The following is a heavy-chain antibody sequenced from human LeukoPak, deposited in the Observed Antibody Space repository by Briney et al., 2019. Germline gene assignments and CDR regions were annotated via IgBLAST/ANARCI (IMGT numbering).Heavy chain of an antibody. J-gene: IGHJ5*02. Sequence: ASVKVSCKASGYTLTGYYMHWVRQAPGQRLEWMGWINPNSGGTNYAQKFQGRVTMTRDTSISTAYMELSRLRSDDTAVYYCARGRNIAVAGTRWFDPWGQGTLVTVSS. V-gene: IGHV1-2*02. CDR2: INPNSGGT. D-gene: IGHD6-19*01. CDR1: GYTLTGYY. CDR3: ARGRNIAVAGTRWFDP.